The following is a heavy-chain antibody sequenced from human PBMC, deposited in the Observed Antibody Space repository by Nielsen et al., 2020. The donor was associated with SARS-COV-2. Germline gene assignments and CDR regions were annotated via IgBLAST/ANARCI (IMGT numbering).Heavy chain of an antibody. V-gene: IGHV4-59*01. CDR3: ARVNRYCSSTSCSKPYYYGMDV. D-gene: IGHD2-2*01. CDR1: GGSISSYY. J-gene: IGHJ6*02. CDR2: IYYSGST. Sequence: SETLSLTCTVSGGSISSYYWSWIRQPPGKGLEWIGYIYYSGSTNYNPSLKSRVTISVDTSKNQFSLKLSSVTAADTAVYYCARVNRYCSSTSCSKPYYYGMDVWGQGTTVTVSS.